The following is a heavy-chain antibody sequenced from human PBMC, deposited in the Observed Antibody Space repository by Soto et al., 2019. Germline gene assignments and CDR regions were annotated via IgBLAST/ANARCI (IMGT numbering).Heavy chain of an antibody. CDR3: AKVWGIAARLGGSSYYFDY. CDR2: ISGSGGST. J-gene: IGHJ4*02. Sequence: GGSLRLSCAASGFTFSSYAMSWVRQAPGKGLEWVSAISGSGGSTYYADSVKGRFTISRDNSKNTLYLQMNSLRAEDTAVYYCAKVWGIAARLGGSSYYFDYWGQGTLGTVSS. V-gene: IGHV3-23*01. CDR1: GFTFSSYA. D-gene: IGHD6-6*01.